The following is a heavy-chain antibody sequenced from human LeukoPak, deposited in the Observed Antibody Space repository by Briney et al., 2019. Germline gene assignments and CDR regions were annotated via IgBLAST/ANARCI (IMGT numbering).Heavy chain of an antibody. V-gene: IGHV4-39*01. J-gene: IGHJ6*03. CDR3: ALRHPTGYYMDV. D-gene: IGHD1-14*01. CDR2: IYYSGST. CDR1: GGSISSSSYY. Sequence: SETLSLTCTVSGGSISSSSYYWGWIRQPPGKGLEWIGSIYYSGSTYYNPSLKSRVTISVDTSKNQFSLKLSSVTAADTAVYYCALRHPTGYYMDVWGKGTTVTISS.